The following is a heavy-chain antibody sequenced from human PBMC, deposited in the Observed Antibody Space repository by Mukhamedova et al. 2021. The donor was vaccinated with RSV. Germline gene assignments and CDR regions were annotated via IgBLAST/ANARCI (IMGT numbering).Heavy chain of an antibody. Sequence: WTWVRQPPGKGLEWIGEIYQSGATTYNPSLKSRVTISMDKSKNQFSLNLTSVTAADTAVYYCARYGATSQTNWFDPWGQGTLVT. D-gene: IGHD3-10*01. J-gene: IGHJ5*02. V-gene: IGHV4-4*02. CDR2: IYQSGAT. CDR3: ARYGATSQTNWFDP.